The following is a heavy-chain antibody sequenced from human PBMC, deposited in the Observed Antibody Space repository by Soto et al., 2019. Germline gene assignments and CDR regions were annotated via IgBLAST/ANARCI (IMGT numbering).Heavy chain of an antibody. D-gene: IGHD3-3*01. CDR3: ASQPRYYDFWSGNMDV. CDR1: GGSISSSSYY. J-gene: IGHJ6*03. V-gene: IGHV4-39*01. Sequence: SETLSLTCTVSGGSISSSSYYWGWIRQPPGKGLEWIGSIYYSGSTYYNPSLRSRVTISVDTSKNQFSLKLSSVTAADTAVYYCASQPRYYDFWSGNMDVWGKGITVTVSS. CDR2: IYYSGST.